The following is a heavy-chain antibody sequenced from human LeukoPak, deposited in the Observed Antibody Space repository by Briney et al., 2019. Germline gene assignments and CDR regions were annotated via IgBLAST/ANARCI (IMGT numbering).Heavy chain of an antibody. V-gene: IGHV1-69*05. J-gene: IGHJ5*02. Sequence: GASVKVSRKSSGGTFSSYAISWVRQAPGQGLEWMGRIIPIFGTANYAQKFQGRVTITTDESTSTAYMELSSLRSEDTAVYYCARGCSGGSCRPYNWFDPWGQGTLVTVSS. D-gene: IGHD2-15*01. CDR1: GGTFSSYA. CDR3: ARGCSGGSCRPYNWFDP. CDR2: IIPIFGTA.